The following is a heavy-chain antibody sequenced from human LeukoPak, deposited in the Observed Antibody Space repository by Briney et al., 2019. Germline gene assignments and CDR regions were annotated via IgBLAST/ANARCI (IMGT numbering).Heavy chain of an antibody. D-gene: IGHD1-26*01. CDR2: INPNSGKT. CDR3: ARRLVDSDDGYDV. CDR1: GYTFTSYS. Sequence: GTSVTVSYKASGYTFTSYSMHWVRQAPEQGLEWMGWINPNSGKTGYAQTFHDRVTMTSDTSISTAYMELSRLRSDDTAVYYCARRLVDSDDGYDVWGQGTMVAVS. V-gene: IGHV1-2*02. J-gene: IGHJ3*01.